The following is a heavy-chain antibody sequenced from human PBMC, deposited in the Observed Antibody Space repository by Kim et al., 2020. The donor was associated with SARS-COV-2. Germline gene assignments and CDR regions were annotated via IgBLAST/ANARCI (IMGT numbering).Heavy chain of an antibody. D-gene: IGHD6-13*01. CDR2: MNPNSGNT. CDR3: ARGRSSSWYMGYYYGMDV. CDR1: GYTFTSYD. V-gene: IGHV1-8*01. Sequence: ASVKVSCKASGYTFTSYDINWVRQATGQGLEWMGWMNPNSGNTGYAQKFQGRVTMTRNTSISTAYMELSSLRSEDTAVYYCARGRSSSWYMGYYYGMDVWGQGTTVTVSS. J-gene: IGHJ6*02.